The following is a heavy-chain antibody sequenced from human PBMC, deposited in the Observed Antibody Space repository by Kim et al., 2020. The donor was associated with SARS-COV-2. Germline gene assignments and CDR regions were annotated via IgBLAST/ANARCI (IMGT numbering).Heavy chain of an antibody. CDR1: GGSISSGDYY. V-gene: IGHV4-30-4*01. J-gene: IGHJ4*02. Sequence: SETLSLTCTVSGGSISSGDYYWSWIRQPPGKGLEWIGYIYYSGSTYYNPSLKSRVTISVDTSKNQFSLKLSSVTAADTAVYYCARGKGTKRFFDYWGQGTLVTVSS. D-gene: IGHD2-2*01. CDR3: ARGKGTKRFFDY. CDR2: IYYSGST.